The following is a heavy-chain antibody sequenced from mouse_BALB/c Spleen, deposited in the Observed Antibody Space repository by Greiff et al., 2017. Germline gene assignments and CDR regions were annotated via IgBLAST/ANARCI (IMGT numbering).Heavy chain of an antibody. CDR1: GFTFSSYA. D-gene: IGHD3-3*01. V-gene: IGHV5-9-4*01. CDR2: ISSGGSYT. CDR3: ARDPDRGFAY. Sequence: EVNLVESGGGLVKPGGSLKLSCAASGFTFSSYAMSWVRQSPEKRLEWVAEISSGGSYTYYPDTVTGRFTISRDNAKNTLYLEMSSLRSEDTAMYYCARDPDRGFAYWGQGTLVTVSA. J-gene: IGHJ3*01.